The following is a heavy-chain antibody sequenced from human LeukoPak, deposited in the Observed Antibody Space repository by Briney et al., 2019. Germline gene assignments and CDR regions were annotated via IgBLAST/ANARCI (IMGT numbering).Heavy chain of an antibody. D-gene: IGHD5-12*01. CDR1: GFTFSSYG. J-gene: IGHJ4*02. CDR3: AREGRWLRLLGDY. V-gene: IGHV3-33*01. Sequence: GSLRLSCAVSGFTFSSYGFHWVRQAPGKGLEWVAVIWYDGSNKYYADSVKGRFTISRDNSKNTVFLQMNSLRDEDTATYYCAREGRWLRLLGDYWGQGTLVTVSS. CDR2: IWYDGSNK.